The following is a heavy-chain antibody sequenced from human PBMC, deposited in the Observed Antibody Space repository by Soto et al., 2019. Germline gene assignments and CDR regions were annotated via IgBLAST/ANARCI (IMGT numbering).Heavy chain of an antibody. D-gene: IGHD3-22*01. CDR3: AKDAPPPQYYYDSSGYCDY. V-gene: IGHV3-23*01. Sequence: GGSLRLSCAASGFTFSSYAMSWVRQAPGKGLEWVSAISGSGGSTYYADSVKGRFTISRDNSKNTLYLQMNSLRAEDTAVYYWAKDAPPPQYYYDSSGYCDYWGQGTLVTVSS. CDR1: GFTFSSYA. J-gene: IGHJ4*02. CDR2: ISGSGGST.